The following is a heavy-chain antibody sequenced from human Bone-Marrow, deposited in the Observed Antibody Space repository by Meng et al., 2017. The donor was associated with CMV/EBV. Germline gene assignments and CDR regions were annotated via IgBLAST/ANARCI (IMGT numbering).Heavy chain of an antibody. J-gene: IGHJ5*02. CDR1: GFTFSDYY. Sequence: GESLKISCAASGFTFSDYYMSWIRQAPGKGLEWVSYISSSGSTIYYADSVKGRFTISRDNAKNSLYLQMNSLRAEDTAVYYCARISAAEGNNWFDPWGQGTLVTVSS. D-gene: IGHD1-26*01. CDR2: ISSSGSTI. CDR3: ARISAAEGNNWFDP. V-gene: IGHV3-11*01.